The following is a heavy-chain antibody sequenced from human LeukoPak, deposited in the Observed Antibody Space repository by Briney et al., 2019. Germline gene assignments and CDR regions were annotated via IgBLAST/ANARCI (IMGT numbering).Heavy chain of an antibody. V-gene: IGHV4-59*01. CDR2: IYYTGST. Sequence: SETLSLTCTVSGGSISNYYWTCIRQPPGKGLEWIGYIYYTGSTNFNPSLNSRVTMSVDTSKNQCSLRLSSVTAADTAIYYCARGGWSHDCWGRGTLVTVSS. J-gene: IGHJ4*02. CDR3: ARGGWSHDC. D-gene: IGHD6-19*01. CDR1: GGSISNYY.